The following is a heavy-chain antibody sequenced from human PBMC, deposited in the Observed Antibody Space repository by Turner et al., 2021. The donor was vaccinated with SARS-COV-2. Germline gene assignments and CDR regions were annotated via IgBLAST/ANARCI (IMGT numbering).Heavy chain of an antibody. J-gene: IGHJ4*02. Sequence: EVQLLESGGGVVQPRASLRLSRSASGITFRSYAMRWVRQAAGKGLEWVSAISGSGGSTYYEASVKGRFTISRANTKNTLYLQMNSRRDEDTTVYYGAQAGLEISSHFHYWGQGNLVTVSS. D-gene: IGHD3-3*01. CDR2: ISGSGGST. CDR3: AQAGLEISSHFHY. CDR1: GITFRSYA. V-gene: IGHV3-23*01.